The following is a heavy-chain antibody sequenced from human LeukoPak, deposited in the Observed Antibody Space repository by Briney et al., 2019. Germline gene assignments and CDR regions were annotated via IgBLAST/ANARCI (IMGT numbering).Heavy chain of an antibody. V-gene: IGHV1-18*04. J-gene: IGHJ4*02. CDR1: GYTFSSYG. Sequence: ASEKVSCKASGYTFSSYGISWVRQAPGQGLEWMGCISAYNGNINYIEKFQGRVTMTTDTSTSTAYMELRSLRSDDTAVYYCAREHGSGTYHNPVGFDYWGQGTLVTVSS. CDR2: ISAYNGNI. D-gene: IGHD3-10*01. CDR3: AREHGSGTYHNPVGFDY.